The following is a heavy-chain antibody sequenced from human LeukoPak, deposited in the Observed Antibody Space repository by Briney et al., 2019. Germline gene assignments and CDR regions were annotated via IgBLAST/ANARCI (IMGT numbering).Heavy chain of an antibody. CDR1: GYSISSGYY. V-gene: IGHV4-38-2*02. CDR3: ARGGRVYADLKIDY. CDR2: IFHSGNT. D-gene: IGHD4-17*01. Sequence: PSETLSLTCTVSGYSISSGYYWGWIRQPPGKGLEWIGSIFHSGNTYYNPSLKSRVTISVDTSKNQFSLKLSSVTAADTAVYYCARGGRVYADLKIDYWGQGTLVTVSS. J-gene: IGHJ4*02.